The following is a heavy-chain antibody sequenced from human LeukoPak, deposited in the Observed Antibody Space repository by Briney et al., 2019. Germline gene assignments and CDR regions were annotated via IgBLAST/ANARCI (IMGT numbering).Heavy chain of an antibody. CDR2: INSSASTK. D-gene: IGHD1-26*01. J-gene: IGHJ4*02. Sequence: GGSLRLSCAASGFTFSSFEMNWVRQAPGKGLEWVSDINSSASTKYYADSVKGRFTISRDNAKNSLFLQMNSLRAKDTAVYYCAREGLSGSRYFDYWGQGALVTVSS. CDR3: AREGLSGSRYFDY. CDR1: GFTFSSFE. V-gene: IGHV3-48*03.